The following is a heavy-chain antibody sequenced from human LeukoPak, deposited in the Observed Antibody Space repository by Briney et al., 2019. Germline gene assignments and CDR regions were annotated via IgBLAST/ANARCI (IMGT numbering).Heavy chain of an antibody. D-gene: IGHD3-10*01. CDR2: IYYSGST. J-gene: IGHJ5*02. CDR1: GGSISSYY. Sequence: ASETLSLTCTVSGGSISSYYWSWIRQPPGKGLEWIGYIYYSGSTNYNPSLKSRVTISVDTSKNQFSLKLSSVTAADTAVYYCARYRLVYGSGSYYPSNWFDPWGQGTLVTVSS. V-gene: IGHV4-59*08. CDR3: ARYRLVYGSGSYYPSNWFDP.